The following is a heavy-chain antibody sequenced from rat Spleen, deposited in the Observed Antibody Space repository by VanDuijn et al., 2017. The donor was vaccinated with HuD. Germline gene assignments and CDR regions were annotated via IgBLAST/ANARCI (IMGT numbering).Heavy chain of an antibody. CDR3: TTYSDYATSPFAY. V-gene: IGHV4-2*01. CDR1: GFNFNDYR. CDR2: INEDSSTI. J-gene: IGHJ3*01. Sequence: EVKLVEFGGGLVQPGRSLRLSCAASGFNFNDYRMGWVRQAPGKGLEWIGEINEDSSTINYSPSLKDRFTISRDSAQNTLYLQMSKLGSEDTAIYYCTTYSDYATSPFAYWGRGALVTVSS. D-gene: IGHD1-6*01.